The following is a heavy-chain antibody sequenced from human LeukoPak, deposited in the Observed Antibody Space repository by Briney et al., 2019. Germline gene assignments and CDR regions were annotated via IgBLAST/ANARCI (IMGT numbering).Heavy chain of an antibody. CDR2: IIPIFGTA. CDR3: ARVRRAGYCSSTSCYNNWFDP. Sequence: ASVKVSCKASGYTFTGYYMHWVRQAPGQGLEWMGGIIPIFGTANYAQKFQGRVTITADESTSTAYMELSSLRSEDTAVYYCARVRRAGYCSSTSCYNNWFDPWGQGTLVTVSS. V-gene: IGHV1-69*13. J-gene: IGHJ5*02. D-gene: IGHD2-2*02. CDR1: GYTFTGYY.